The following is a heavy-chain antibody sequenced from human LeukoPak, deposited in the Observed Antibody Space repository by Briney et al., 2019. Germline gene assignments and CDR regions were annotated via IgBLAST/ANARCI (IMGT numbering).Heavy chain of an antibody. V-gene: IGHV1-18*01. J-gene: IGHJ5*02. Sequence: AASVKVSCKSSGYTFNSHGISWVRQAPGQGLEWMAWINTYNGNTYYAEKFQGRVTMTTDTSTSTAYMELRSLRSDDTAVYYCARAGGRSWFDPWGQGTLVTVSS. CDR2: INTYNGNT. CDR1: GYTFNSHG. CDR3: ARAGGRSWFDP.